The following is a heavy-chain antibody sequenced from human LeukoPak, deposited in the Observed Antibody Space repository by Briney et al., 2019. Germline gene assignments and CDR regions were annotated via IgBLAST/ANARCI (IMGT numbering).Heavy chain of an antibody. CDR3: ARPQWEPGIGAFDI. CDR1: GFTFSSYA. D-gene: IGHD1-26*01. Sequence: PGRSLRLSCAASGFTFSSYAMHWVRQAPGKGLEWVAVISYDGSNKYYADSVKGRFTISRDNSKNTLYLQMNSLRAEDTAVYYCARPQWEPGIGAFDIWGQGTMVTVSS. J-gene: IGHJ3*02. V-gene: IGHV3-30-3*01. CDR2: ISYDGSNK.